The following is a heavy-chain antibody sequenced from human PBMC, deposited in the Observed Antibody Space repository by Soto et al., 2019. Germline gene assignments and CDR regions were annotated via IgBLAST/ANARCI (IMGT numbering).Heavy chain of an antibody. D-gene: IGHD1-26*01. CDR3: ARWGELDFDY. Sequence: SETLSLTCTVSGGSISSGGYYWSWIRQHPGKGLEWIGYIYHSGSTYYNPSLKSRVTISVDTSKNQFSLNLSSVTAADTAVYYCARWGELDFDYWGQGTLVTVSS. CDR1: GGSISSGGYY. J-gene: IGHJ4*02. V-gene: IGHV4-31*03. CDR2: IYHSGST.